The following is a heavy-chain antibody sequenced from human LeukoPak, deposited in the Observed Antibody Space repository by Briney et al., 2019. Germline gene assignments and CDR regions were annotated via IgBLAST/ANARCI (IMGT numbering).Heavy chain of an antibody. Sequence: ASVKVSCKASGYTFTSYAMNWVRQAPGQGLEWMGWINTNTGNPTYAQGFTGRFVFSLDTPVSTAYLQISSLKAEDTAVYYCARELVPAATEGPWGQGTLVTVSS. D-gene: IGHD2-2*01. CDR1: GYTFTSYA. J-gene: IGHJ5*02. CDR2: INTNTGNP. CDR3: ARELVPAATEGP. V-gene: IGHV7-4-1*02.